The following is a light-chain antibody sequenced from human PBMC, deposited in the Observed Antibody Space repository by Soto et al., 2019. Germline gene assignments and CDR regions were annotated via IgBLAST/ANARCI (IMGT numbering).Light chain of an antibody. V-gene: IGKV1-5*01. Sequence: DIQITQSPSTLSATAGDRVTITCRASQSISSWLAWYQHKPGKAPKLLIYDASNLDSGVPSRFSGSGSGTEFSLTISNLQPDDCATYYCQQYENYWTFGQGTRWISN. J-gene: IGKJ1*01. CDR2: DAS. CDR3: QQYENYWT. CDR1: QSISSW.